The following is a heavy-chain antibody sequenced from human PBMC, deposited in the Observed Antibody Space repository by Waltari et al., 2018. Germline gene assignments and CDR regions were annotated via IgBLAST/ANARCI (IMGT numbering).Heavy chain of an antibody. CDR3: ATGSVTHTY. CDR2: IKEDGSEI. J-gene: IGHJ4*02. CDR1: GLILSSYW. Sequence: EVQLAESGGGLVQPGGSLRRCGSASGLILSSYWVPWVRQAPGKGLEWVANIKEDGSEIYYVDSVRGRFTVSRDNAKNSLFLQMTSLRVEDTAVYYCATGSVTHTYWGQGTLVTVSS. D-gene: IGHD2-21*02. V-gene: IGHV3-7*01.